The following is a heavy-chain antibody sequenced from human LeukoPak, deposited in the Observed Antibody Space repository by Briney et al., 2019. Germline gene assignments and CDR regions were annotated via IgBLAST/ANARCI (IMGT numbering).Heavy chain of an antibody. CDR2: IIPIFGTA. Sequence: GASVKVSCKASGGTFSSYAISWVRQAPGQGLEWMGGIIPIFGTANYAQKFQGRVTITADESTSTAYMELSSLRSEDTAVYYCARGGVTIFGVDETRYNWFDPWGQGTLVTVSS. CDR1: GGTFSSYA. D-gene: IGHD3-3*01. CDR3: ARGGVTIFGVDETRYNWFDP. V-gene: IGHV1-69*13. J-gene: IGHJ5*02.